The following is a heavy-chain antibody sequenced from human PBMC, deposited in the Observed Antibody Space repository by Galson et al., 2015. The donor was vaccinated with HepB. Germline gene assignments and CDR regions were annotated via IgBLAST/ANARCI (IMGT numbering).Heavy chain of an antibody. Sequence: SLRLSCAASGFTFDDYAMHWVRQAPGKGLEWVSGISWNSGSIGYADSVKGRFTISRDNAKNSLYLQMNSLRAEDTALYYCAKDMGGYNYGGFDYWGQGTLVTVSS. D-gene: IGHD5-24*01. J-gene: IGHJ4*02. CDR2: ISWNSGSI. CDR3: AKDMGGYNYGGFDY. CDR1: GFTFDDYA. V-gene: IGHV3-9*01.